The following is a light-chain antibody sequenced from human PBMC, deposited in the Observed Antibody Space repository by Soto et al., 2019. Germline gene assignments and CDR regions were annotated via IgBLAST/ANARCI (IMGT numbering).Light chain of an antibody. V-gene: IGKV1-39*01. Sequence: GDRVTITCRASQSISSYLNWYQQKPGKAPKLLIYAASSLQSGVPSRFSGSGSGTDCTLTISSLQPEDFETYYGQQSYSNPITFGQGTRLEIK. CDR1: QSISSY. CDR2: AAS. CDR3: QQSYSNPIT. J-gene: IGKJ5*01.